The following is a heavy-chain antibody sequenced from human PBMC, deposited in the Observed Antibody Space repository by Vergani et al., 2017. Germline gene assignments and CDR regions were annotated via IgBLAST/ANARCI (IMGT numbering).Heavy chain of an antibody. J-gene: IGHJ3*02. Sequence: EVRLLESGGGLVQPGGSLRLSCAASGFTFIMHAMSWVRQAPGKGLEWVSTLSASDRRTHYADSVKGRFTISRDISKNTLFLHMNSLRPEDTAVYYCAKVGRSEVAGTFGAFDIWGQGTMVTVSS. CDR2: LSASDRRT. CDR3: AKVGRSEVAGTFGAFDI. CDR1: GFTFIMHA. V-gene: IGHV3-23*01. D-gene: IGHD6-19*01.